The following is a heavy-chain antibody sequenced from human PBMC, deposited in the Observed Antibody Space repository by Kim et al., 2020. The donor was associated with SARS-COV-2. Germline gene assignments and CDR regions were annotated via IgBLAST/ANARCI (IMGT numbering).Heavy chain of an antibody. Sequence: GGSLRLSCAASGFTFSSYAMSWVRQAPGKGLEWVSVINSGGSSTYYADSVKGRFTISRDNSKNTLYLQMNSLRAEDTAVYYCAKGPLSNTGIAAAGTNYYYYYGMDVWGQGTTVTVSS. CDR3: AKGPLSNTGIAAAGTNYYYYYGMDV. CDR1: GFTFSSYA. V-gene: IGHV3-23*03. J-gene: IGHJ6*02. D-gene: IGHD6-13*01. CDR2: INSGGSST.